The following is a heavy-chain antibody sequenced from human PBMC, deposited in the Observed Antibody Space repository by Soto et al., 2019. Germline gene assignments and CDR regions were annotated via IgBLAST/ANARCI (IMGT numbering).Heavy chain of an antibody. CDR1: GFTFSSYS. CDR2: ISSSSSYI. CDR3: AREFRGYSYGDDAFDI. D-gene: IGHD5-18*01. Sequence: EVQLVESGGGLVKPGGSLRLSCAACGFTFSSYSMNWVRQAPGKGLEWVSSISSSSSYIYYADSVKHRFTISRDNAQNSLYLQMNSLSAEDTAVYYCAREFRGYSYGDDAFDICGQGTMVTVSS. V-gene: IGHV3-21*01. J-gene: IGHJ3*02.